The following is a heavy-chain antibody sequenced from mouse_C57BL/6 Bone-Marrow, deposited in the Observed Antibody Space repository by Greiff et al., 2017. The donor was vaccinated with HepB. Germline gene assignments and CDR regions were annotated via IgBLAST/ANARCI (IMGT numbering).Heavy chain of an antibody. Sequence: QVQLQQPGAELVKPGASVKVSCKASGYTFTSYWMHWVKQRPGQGLEWIGRIHPSDSDTNYNQKFKGKATLTVYKSSSTAYMQLSSLTSEDSAVYYCAMDYYGSRRLAYWGQGTLVTVSA. CDR2: IHPSDSDT. D-gene: IGHD1-1*01. CDR1: GYTFTSYW. V-gene: IGHV1-74*01. CDR3: AMDYYGSRRLAY. J-gene: IGHJ3*01.